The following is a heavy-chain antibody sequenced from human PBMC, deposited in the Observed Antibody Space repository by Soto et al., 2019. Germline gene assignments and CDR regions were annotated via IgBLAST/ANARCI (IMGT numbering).Heavy chain of an antibody. CDR1: GYPFTGYY. Sequence: ASVKVSCKASGYPFTGYYMHWVRQAPGQGLEWMGWINPNSGGTNYAQKFQGRLTISKDTSKSQVVLTMTNMDPVDTATYYCARLRASSNCDVWGQGTTVTVSS. J-gene: IGHJ6*02. CDR3: ARLRASSNCDV. CDR2: INPNSGGT. D-gene: IGHD7-27*01. V-gene: IGHV1-2*02.